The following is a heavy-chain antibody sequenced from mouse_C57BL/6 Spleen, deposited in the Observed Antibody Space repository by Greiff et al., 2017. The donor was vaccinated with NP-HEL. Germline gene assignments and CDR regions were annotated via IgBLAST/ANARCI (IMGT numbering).Heavy chain of an antibody. J-gene: IGHJ4*01. CDR3: TRWGAGPYYAMDY. CDR2: IDPETGGT. D-gene: IGHD3-1*01. V-gene: IGHV1-15*01. Sequence: QVQLQQSGAELVRPGASVTLSCKASGYTFTDYEMHWVKQTPVHGLEWIGAIDPETGGTAYNQKFKGKAILTADKSSSTAYMELRSLTSEDSAVYYCTRWGAGPYYAMDYWGQGTSVTVSS. CDR1: GYTFTDYE.